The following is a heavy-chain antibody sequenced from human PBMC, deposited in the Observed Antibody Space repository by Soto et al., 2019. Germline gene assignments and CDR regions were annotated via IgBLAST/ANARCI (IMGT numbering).Heavy chain of an antibody. V-gene: IGHV1-69*12. Sequence: QVQLVQSGAEVKKPGSSVKVSCKASGGTFNSYVFNWVRQAPGQGLEWMGGINSIFGTPNYGQKFQGRVTITADESTSTGFMELSSLTSEDTAIYYCARDLGSGYDPGDYWGQGTLVTVSS. CDR1: GGTFNSYV. J-gene: IGHJ4*02. D-gene: IGHD5-12*01. CDR2: INSIFGTP. CDR3: ARDLGSGYDPGDY.